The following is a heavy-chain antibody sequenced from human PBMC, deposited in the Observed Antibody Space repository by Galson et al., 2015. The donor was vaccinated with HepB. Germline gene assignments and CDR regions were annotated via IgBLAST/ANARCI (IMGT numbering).Heavy chain of an antibody. CDR2: ISRDSTYI. D-gene: IGHD2-2*01. CDR3: TRGYSTATGSDGYYYCGMDV. J-gene: IGHJ6*02. V-gene: IGHV3-21*01. CDR1: GFTFSSYS. Sequence: SLRLSCAASGFTFSSYSMNWVRQAPGKGLEWVSSISRDSTYIHYTDSVKGRFTISRDSAQNSVYLQMNSLRADDTAVYYCTRGYSTATGSDGYYYCGMDVWGQGTTVSVSS.